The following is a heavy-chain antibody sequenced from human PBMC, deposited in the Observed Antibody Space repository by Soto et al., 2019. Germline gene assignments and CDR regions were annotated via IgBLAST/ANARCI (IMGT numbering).Heavy chain of an antibody. Sequence: HVQLVQSGAEVKKPGASVKVSCKASGFTFTGYYIHWVRQAPGQGLEWVGWINTDSGGTNYAQKFQGRVTMTRDTSTGTAYMEVSRLTSDDTALYHCARGGAYARTDLKNWGQGTLVTVSS. CDR3: ARGGAYARTDLKN. D-gene: IGHD4-17*01. J-gene: IGHJ4*02. CDR2: INTDSGGT. V-gene: IGHV1-2*02. CDR1: GFTFTGYY.